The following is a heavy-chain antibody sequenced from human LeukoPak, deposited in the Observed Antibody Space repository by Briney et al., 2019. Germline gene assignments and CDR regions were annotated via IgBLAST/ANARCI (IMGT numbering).Heavy chain of an antibody. D-gene: IGHD2-15*01. CDR3: ARDYTYCSGGTCYDRFDY. Sequence: GGSLRLSCAASGFTLSSYWMHWVRQAPGKGLVWVSRINTDGSSTSYADSVKGRFTISRDNAESSLYLQMTSLRAEDTAVYYCARDYTYCSGGTCYDRFDYWGQGTLVTVSS. CDR2: INTDGSST. CDR1: GFTLSSYW. J-gene: IGHJ4*02. V-gene: IGHV3-74*01.